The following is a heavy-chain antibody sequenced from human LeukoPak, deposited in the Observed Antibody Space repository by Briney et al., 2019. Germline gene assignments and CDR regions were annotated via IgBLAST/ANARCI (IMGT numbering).Heavy chain of an antibody. J-gene: IGHJ4*02. CDR2: IKQAGSEK. D-gene: IGHD3-22*01. V-gene: IGHV3-7*01. CDR1: GFTFSRHG. CDR3: AREESESSGHWD. Sequence: PGGSLRLSCAPSGFTFSRHGMHWVRQAPGKGLEWVANIKQAGSEKNYVDSVKGRFTISRDNAKNSLYLQMNSLRVEDTAVYYCAREESESSGHWDWGQGTLVTVSS.